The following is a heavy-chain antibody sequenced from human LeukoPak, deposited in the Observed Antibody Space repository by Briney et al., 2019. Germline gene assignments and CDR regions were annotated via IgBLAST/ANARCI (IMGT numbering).Heavy chain of an antibody. J-gene: IGHJ6*02. CDR3: SLARSEYHYGMDV. CDR2: TYYRSKWYY. Sequence: SQTLSLTCAISGDSVSSISVAWNWIRQSPSRGLEWLGRTYYRSKWYYEYAVSVKSRINISPDTSKNQFSLQLTSVTPEDTAVYYCSLARSEYHYGMDVWGQGTTVNVSS. CDR1: GDSVSSISVA. V-gene: IGHV6-1*01.